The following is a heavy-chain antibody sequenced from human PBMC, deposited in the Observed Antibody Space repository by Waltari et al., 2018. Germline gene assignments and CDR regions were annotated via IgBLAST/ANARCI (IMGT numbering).Heavy chain of an antibody. Sequence: QLQLQESGPGLVKPSETLSLSCSVSGGSLRSDKYYWGWTRQSPGKGLEWIATISDSGATDYNPSLRSRVTISLDMSKNNFSLRVTSLTAADTAVYYCAREVPLTTVVIDERYFDLWGRGTQVIVSS. CDR3: AREVPLTTVVIDERYFDL. CDR1: GGSLRSDKYY. D-gene: IGHD4-17*01. V-gene: IGHV4-39*07. J-gene: IGHJ2*01. CDR2: ISDSGAT.